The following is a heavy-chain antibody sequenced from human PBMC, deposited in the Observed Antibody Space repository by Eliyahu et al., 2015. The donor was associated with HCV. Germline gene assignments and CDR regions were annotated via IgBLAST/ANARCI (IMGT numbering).Heavy chain of an antibody. CDR1: GITFSGYW. D-gene: IGHD4-17*01. J-gene: IGHJ4*02. Sequence: EVQLVESGGGLVXPGXSLXLSCAASGITFSGYWMXWVRQAPGKGXVWVSRIYXDANSTRYADSVKGRFTISRDNAKNTLFLQMNSLRAEDTAVYYCARGGMDGDLDYWGQGTLVTVSS. CDR3: ARGGMDGDLDY. V-gene: IGHV3-74*01. CDR2: IYXDANST.